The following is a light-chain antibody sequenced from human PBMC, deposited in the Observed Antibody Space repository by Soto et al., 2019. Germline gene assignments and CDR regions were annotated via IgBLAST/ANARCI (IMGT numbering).Light chain of an antibody. CDR3: SSYTSSNTYV. V-gene: IGLV2-14*01. CDR2: EVS. Sequence: QSALTQPASVSGSPGQSITISCTGTSSDVGGYNYVSWYQQHPGKAPKLIIYEVSNRPSGVSNRFSGSKSDNTASLTISGLQAEDDADYYCSSYTSSNTYVFVTGTKLTVL. CDR1: SSDVGGYNY. J-gene: IGLJ1*01.